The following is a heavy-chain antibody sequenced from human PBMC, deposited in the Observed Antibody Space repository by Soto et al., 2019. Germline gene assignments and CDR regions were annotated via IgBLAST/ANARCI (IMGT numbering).Heavy chain of an antibody. D-gene: IGHD3-22*01. CDR3: AKASYYYDSSGYSEFFQH. V-gene: IGHV3-23*01. Sequence: PGGSLRLSCAASGFTFSSYAMSWVRQAPGKGLEWVSAISGSGGSTYYADSVKGRFTISRDNSKNTLYLQMNSLRAEDTAVYYCAKASYYYDSSGYSEFFQHWGQGTLVTVSS. J-gene: IGHJ1*01. CDR1: GFTFSSYA. CDR2: ISGSGGST.